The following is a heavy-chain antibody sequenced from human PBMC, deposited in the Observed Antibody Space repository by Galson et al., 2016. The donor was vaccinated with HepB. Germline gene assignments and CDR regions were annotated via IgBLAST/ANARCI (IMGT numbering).Heavy chain of an antibody. D-gene: IGHD3-10*01. V-gene: IGHV3-33*01. CDR2: IWYDGSIQ. CDR1: GFTFTTYG. CDR3: ARDGDYGSGSYRLDP. J-gene: IGHJ5*02. Sequence: SLRLSCAASGFTFTTYGIHWVRQAPGKGLEWVAVIWYDGSIQFYADSVKGRFTISRDNMKNKVYLQMNSLRVEDTAVYYCARDGDYGSGSYRLDPWGQGTLVTVSS.